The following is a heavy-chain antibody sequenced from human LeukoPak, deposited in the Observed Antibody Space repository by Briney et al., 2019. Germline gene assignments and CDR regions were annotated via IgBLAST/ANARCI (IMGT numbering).Heavy chain of an antibody. D-gene: IGHD1-7*01. Sequence: SETLSLTCTVSGGSIKSYYWNWIRQPAGKGLEWIGRIYSTGITNYNPPLKSRVTMSVDSSKNQFSLKLRSVTAADTAVYHCARDRDWNYWFDPWGRGIPVLVSS. CDR2: IYSTGIT. V-gene: IGHV4-4*07. CDR3: ARDRDWNYWFDP. J-gene: IGHJ5*02. CDR1: GGSIKSYY.